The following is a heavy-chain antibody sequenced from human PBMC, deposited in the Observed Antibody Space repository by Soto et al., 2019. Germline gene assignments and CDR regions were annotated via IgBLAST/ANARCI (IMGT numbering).Heavy chain of an antibody. CDR1: GGSISSYY. D-gene: IGHD6-13*01. V-gene: IGHV4-59*01. CDR2: IYYSGST. Sequence: KPSETLSLTCTVSGGSISSYYWSWIRQPPGKGLEWIGYIYYSGSTNYNPSLKSRVTISVDTSKNQFSLKLSSVTAADTAVYYCARGARSSSWYLGSYYFDYWGQGTLVTVSS. J-gene: IGHJ4*02. CDR3: ARGARSSSWYLGSYYFDY.